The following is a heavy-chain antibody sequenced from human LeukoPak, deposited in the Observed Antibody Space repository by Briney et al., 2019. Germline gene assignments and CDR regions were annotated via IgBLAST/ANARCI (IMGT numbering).Heavy chain of an antibody. CDR3: AREPYGDYPNWFDP. J-gene: IGHJ5*02. CDR1: GFTFSSYE. CDR2: ISSSGSTI. Sequence: GGSLRLSCAASGFTFSSYEMNWVRQAPGKGLEWVSYISSSGSTIYYADSVKGRFTISRDNAKNSLYLQMNSLRAEDTAVYYCAREPYGDYPNWFDPWGQGTLVTVSS. D-gene: IGHD4-17*01. V-gene: IGHV3-48*03.